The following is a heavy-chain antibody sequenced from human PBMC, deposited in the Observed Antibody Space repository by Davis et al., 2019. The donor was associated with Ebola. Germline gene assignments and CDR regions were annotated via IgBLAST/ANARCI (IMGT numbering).Heavy chain of an antibody. V-gene: IGHV3-64*01. D-gene: IGHD6-6*01. Sequence: PGGSLRLSCAASGFTFSSYAMHWVRQAPGKGLEYVSAITNNGGTTYYASSVKGRFTTSRDNSKSTLYLQMGSLRADDMAVYYCARVYSSSNGTCLDCWGQGTLVTVSS. CDR3: ARVYSSSNGTCLDC. CDR1: GFTFSSYA. J-gene: IGHJ4*02. CDR2: ITNNGGTT.